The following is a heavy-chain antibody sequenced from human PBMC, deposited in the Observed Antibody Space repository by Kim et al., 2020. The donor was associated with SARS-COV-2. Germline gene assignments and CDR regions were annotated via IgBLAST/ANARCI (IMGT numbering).Heavy chain of an antibody. J-gene: IGHJ4*02. CDR1: GYSISSAYY. CDR3: ARAGALGTKFDY. V-gene: IGHV4-38-2*02. Sequence: SETLSLTCTVSGYSISSAYYWGWIRQPPGKGPEWIGSIYHSGNIDHNPSLKSRVTIPVDTSKNQFSLKLSSVTAADTAVYYCARAGALGTKFDYWGQGALVTVSS. CDR2: IYHSGNI. D-gene: IGHD1-26*01.